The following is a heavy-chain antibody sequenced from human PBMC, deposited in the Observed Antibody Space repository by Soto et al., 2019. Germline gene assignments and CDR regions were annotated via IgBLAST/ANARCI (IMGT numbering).Heavy chain of an antibody. CDR1: GFRISANS. Sequence: XVCLRLSCAASGFRISANSMSGVRQAPGGGLEWVSTISGSAGVAFYADSVRGRFIISRDISKNTLYLQLSTLRADDMARYYCVKGSVWTWFDPWGQGILVTVSS. D-gene: IGHD2-21*01. V-gene: IGHV3-23*01. CDR3: VKGSVWTWFDP. J-gene: IGHJ5*02. CDR2: ISGSAGVA.